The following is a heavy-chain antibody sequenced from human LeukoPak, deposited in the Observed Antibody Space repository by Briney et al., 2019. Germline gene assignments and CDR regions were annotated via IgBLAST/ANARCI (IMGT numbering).Heavy chain of an antibody. J-gene: IGHJ4*02. CDR1: GFTFSSYG. CDR2: IWYDGSNK. D-gene: IGHD3-9*01. V-gene: IGHV3-33*01. CDR3: ARGVLRYFDWTDY. Sequence: TGGSLRLSCAASGFTFSSYGMHWVRQAPGKGLEWVAVIWYDGSNKYYADSVKGRFTISRDNSKNTLYLQMNSLRAEDTAVYYCARGVLRYFDWTDYWGQGTLVTVSS.